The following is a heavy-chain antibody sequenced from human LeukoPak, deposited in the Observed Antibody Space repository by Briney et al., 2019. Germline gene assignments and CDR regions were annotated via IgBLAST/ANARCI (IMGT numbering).Heavy chain of an antibody. CDR2: ISTSNGDK. D-gene: IGHD2-2*01. J-gene: IGHJ4*02. CDR1: GSTFPSRA. CDR3: ATRGITAARLDY. V-gene: IGHV1-18*04. Sequence: RASVKVSCKASGSTFPSRAITWVRQAPGLGPEWMGWISTSNGDKNYVQNLQGRITLTIDTSTTTAYMELRSLRSDDTAIYYCATRGITAARLDYWGQGTLVTVSS.